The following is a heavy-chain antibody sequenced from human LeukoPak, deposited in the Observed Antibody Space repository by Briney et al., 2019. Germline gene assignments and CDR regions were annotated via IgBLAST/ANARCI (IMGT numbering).Heavy chain of an antibody. V-gene: IGHV6-1*01. Sequence: SQTLSLTCAISGDSVSSNSAAWNWIRQSPSRGLEGLGRTYYRSKWYNDYAVSVKSRITINPDTSKNQFSLQLNSVTPEDTAVYYCAREKRQQLVLGDAFDIWGQGTMVTVSS. D-gene: IGHD6-13*01. J-gene: IGHJ3*02. CDR3: AREKRQQLVLGDAFDI. CDR1: GDSVSSNSAA. CDR2: TYYRSKWYN.